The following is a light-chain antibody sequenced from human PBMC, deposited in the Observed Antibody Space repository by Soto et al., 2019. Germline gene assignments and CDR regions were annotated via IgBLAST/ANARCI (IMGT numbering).Light chain of an antibody. J-gene: IGKJ4*01. V-gene: IGKV3-20*01. CDR2: GAS. CDR1: QSVTTY. Sequence: EVVLTQSPGTLSLSLGEKATLSCRASQSVTTYLAWYQQKPGQAPRLLIYGASGRAAGIPDRFSGSGSGTDFTLAISKLEADDFAVYSCQQYAGSPLTFGGGTKV. CDR3: QQYAGSPLT.